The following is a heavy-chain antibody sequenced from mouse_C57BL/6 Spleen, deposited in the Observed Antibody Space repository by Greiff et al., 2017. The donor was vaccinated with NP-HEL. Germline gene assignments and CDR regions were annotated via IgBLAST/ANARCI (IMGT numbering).Heavy chain of an antibody. CDR1: GYTFTDYE. V-gene: IGHV1-15*01. CDR2: IDPETGGT. Sequence: VQLQQSGAELVRPGASVTLSCKASGYTFTDYEMHWVKQTPVHGLEWIGAIDPETGGTAYNQKFKGKAILTADKSSSTAYMELRSLTSEDSAVYYCARNYYYGSRYAMDYWGQGTSVTVSS. CDR3: ARNYYYGSRYAMDY. D-gene: IGHD1-1*01. J-gene: IGHJ4*01.